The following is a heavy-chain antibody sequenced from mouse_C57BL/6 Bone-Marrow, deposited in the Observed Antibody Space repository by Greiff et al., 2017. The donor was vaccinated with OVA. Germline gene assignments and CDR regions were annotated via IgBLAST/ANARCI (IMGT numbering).Heavy chain of an antibody. J-gene: IGHJ4*01. CDR3: ARTPPNWAYALDD. D-gene: IGHD4-1*01. V-gene: IGHV2-2*01. CDR1: GFSLTSYG. Sequence: VQLQESGPGLVQPSQSLSITCTVSGFSLTSYGVHWVRQSPGKGLEWLGVIWSGGSTDYNEAFISRLSISKDNSNSQVFFKMNSLPADDTAIYYCARTPPNWAYALDDWGKGTSVTVSS. CDR2: IWSGGST.